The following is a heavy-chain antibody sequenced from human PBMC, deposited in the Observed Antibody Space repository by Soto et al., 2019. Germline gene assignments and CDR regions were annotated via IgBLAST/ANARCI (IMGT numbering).Heavy chain of an antibody. CDR3: ASDMSTP. V-gene: IGHV1-8*01. CDR2: MNPNSGHT. Sequence: QVQLVQSGAEVKKPGASVKVSCKASGYTFTSHDINWMRQTTGQGLEWMGWMNPNSGHTNYAQKFQFRVXMTRDTSISTAYMELTNLRSEDTAIYYCASDMSTPWGQGTLVTVSS. D-gene: IGHD3-16*01. CDR1: GYTFTSHD. J-gene: IGHJ5*02.